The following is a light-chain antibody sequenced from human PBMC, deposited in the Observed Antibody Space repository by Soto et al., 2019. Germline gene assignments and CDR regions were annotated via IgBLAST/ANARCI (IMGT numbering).Light chain of an antibody. V-gene: IGKV1-33*01. CDR3: QQYGNLLRT. CDR1: QDINNY. J-gene: IGKJ1*01. CDR2: DAS. Sequence: DIQMTQSPSSLSASVGDRVTITCQASQDINNYLNWYRHKPGKAPELLIYDASNLETGVPSRFSGGGSGTDFTFTISSLQPEDIATYYCQQYGNLLRTFGQGTKVEIK.